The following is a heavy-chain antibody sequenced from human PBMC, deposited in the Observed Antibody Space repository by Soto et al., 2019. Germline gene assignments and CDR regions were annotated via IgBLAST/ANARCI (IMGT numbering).Heavy chain of an antibody. CDR2: INHSGST. Sequence: SETLSLTCAVYGGSLIGYYWIFIRQPPFKWLEWIVEINHSGSTNYNPSLKSRVTISVDTSKNQFSLKLSSVTAADTAVYYCARSGEAGTLVFDYWGQGTLVTVSS. J-gene: IGHJ4*02. CDR1: GGSLIGYY. V-gene: IGHV4-34*01. CDR3: ARSGEAGTLVFDY. D-gene: IGHD1-7*01.